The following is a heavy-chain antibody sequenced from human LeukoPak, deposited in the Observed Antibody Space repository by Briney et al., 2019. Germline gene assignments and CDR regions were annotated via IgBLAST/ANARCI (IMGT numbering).Heavy chain of an antibody. D-gene: IGHD6-19*01. CDR3: ANWKDISGRENFDF. CDR1: GFTFTSYA. J-gene: IGHJ4*02. Sequence: GGSLRLSCEASGFTFTSYAMHWVRQAPGKGLEWVSKISSSGSANFYTESMNGRFTVSRDNAKKTFILQMKSLRPGDRALYYCANWKDISGRENFDFWGQGTLVTVSS. V-gene: IGHV3-23*01. CDR2: ISSSGSAN.